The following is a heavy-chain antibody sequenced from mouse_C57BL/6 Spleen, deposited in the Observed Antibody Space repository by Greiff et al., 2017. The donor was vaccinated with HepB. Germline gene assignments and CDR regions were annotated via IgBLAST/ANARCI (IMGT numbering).Heavy chain of an antibody. J-gene: IGHJ1*03. V-gene: IGHV1-18*01. D-gene: IGHD1-1*01. CDR1: GYTFTDYN. CDR3: ARNYYGSSHRYWYFDV. CDR2: INPNNGGT. Sequence: EVQLQQSGPELVKPGASVKIPCKASGYTFTDYNMDWVKQSHGKSLEWIGDINPNNGGTIYNQKFKGKATLTVDKSSSTAYMELRSLTSEDTAVYYCARNYYGSSHRYWYFDVWGTGTTVTVSS.